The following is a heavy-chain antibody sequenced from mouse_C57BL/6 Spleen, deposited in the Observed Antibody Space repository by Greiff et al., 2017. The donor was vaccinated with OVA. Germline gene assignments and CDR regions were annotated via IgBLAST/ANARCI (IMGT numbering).Heavy chain of an antibody. CDR3: ARMITTVVGPGFDV. CDR2: IWWDDDK. Sequence: QVQLKESGPGILQPSQTLSLTCSFSGFSLSTFGMGVGWIRQPSGKGLEWLAHIWWDDDKYYNPALKSRLTISKDTSKNQVFLKIANVDTADTATYYCARMITTVVGPGFDVWGTGTTVTVSS. V-gene: IGHV8-8*01. J-gene: IGHJ1*03. D-gene: IGHD1-1*01. CDR1: GFSLSTFGMG.